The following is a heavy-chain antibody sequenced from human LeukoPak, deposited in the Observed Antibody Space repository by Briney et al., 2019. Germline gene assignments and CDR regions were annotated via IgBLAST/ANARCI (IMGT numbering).Heavy chain of an antibody. V-gene: IGHV1-2*02. Sequence: ASVKVSCKASGYTFTGYYVHWVRQAPGQGLEWMGWINPNSGGTNYAQKFQGRVTMTRDTSISTAYMELSRLRSDDTAVYYCARAEYDYYDSSGYIDYWGQGTLVTVSS. D-gene: IGHD3-22*01. CDR2: INPNSGGT. J-gene: IGHJ4*02. CDR1: GYTFTGYY. CDR3: ARAEYDYYDSSGYIDY.